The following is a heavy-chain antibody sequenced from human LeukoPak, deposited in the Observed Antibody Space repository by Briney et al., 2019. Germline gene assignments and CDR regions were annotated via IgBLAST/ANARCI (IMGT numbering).Heavy chain of an antibody. CDR2: INHSGST. CDR1: GGSFSGYY. D-gene: IGHD3-22*01. CDR3: AEGGYYDSSGRRAFDI. V-gene: IGHV4-34*01. Sequence: SETLSLTCAVYGGSFSGYYWSWIRQPPGKGLEWIGEINHSGSTNYNPSLKSRVTISVDTSKNQFSLKLSSVTAADTAVYYCAEGGYYDSSGRRAFDIWGQGTMVTVSS. J-gene: IGHJ3*02.